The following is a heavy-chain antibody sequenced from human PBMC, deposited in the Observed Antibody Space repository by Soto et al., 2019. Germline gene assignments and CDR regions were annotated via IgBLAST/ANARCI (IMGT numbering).Heavy chain of an antibody. Sequence: EASVKVSCKVSGYTLTELSMHWVRQAPGKGLEWMGGFDPEDGETIYAQKFQGRVTMTEDTSTDTAYMELSSLRSEDTAVYYCATGHYCSGGSCYFFYYFDYWGQGTLVTVSS. CDR2: FDPEDGET. J-gene: IGHJ4*02. V-gene: IGHV1-24*01. CDR3: ATGHYCSGGSCYFFYYFDY. D-gene: IGHD2-15*01. CDR1: GYTLTELS.